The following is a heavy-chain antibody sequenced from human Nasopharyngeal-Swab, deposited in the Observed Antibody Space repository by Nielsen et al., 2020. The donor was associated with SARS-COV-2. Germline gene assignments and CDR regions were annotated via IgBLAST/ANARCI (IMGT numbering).Heavy chain of an antibody. D-gene: IGHD6-13*01. Sequence: ASVKVSCKASGYTFTSYGISWVRQAPGQGLEWMGWISAYNGNTNYAQKLQGRVTMTTDTSTSTVYMELSSLRSEDTAVYYCARSRGIRGNYYYYGMDVWGQGTTVTVSS. V-gene: IGHV1-18*01. J-gene: IGHJ6*02. CDR3: ARSRGIRGNYYYYGMDV. CDR1: GYTFTSYG. CDR2: ISAYNGNT.